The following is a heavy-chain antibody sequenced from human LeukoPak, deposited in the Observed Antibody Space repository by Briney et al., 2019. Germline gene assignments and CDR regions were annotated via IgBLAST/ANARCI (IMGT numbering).Heavy chain of an antibody. CDR1: GFTFSTYE. J-gene: IGHJ4*02. D-gene: IGHD3-22*01. CDR2: ISSTGSNI. CDR3: AKRNYYDSRGYYEYYFDD. Sequence: GGSLRLSCAASGFTFSTYEMNWVRQAPGKGLEWVSYISSTGSNIYYADSVKGRFTISRDNAKNSLYLLMNSLRTEDTAVYYCAKRNYYDSRGYYEYYFDDWGQGTLVTVSS. V-gene: IGHV3-48*03.